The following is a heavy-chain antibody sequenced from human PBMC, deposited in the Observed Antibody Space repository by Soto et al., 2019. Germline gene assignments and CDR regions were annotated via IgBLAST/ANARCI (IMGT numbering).Heavy chain of an antibody. CDR3: AREYGMDV. V-gene: IGHV1-18*01. J-gene: IGHJ6*02. CDR2: ISGYNGNT. CDR1: GYSFHTYA. Sequence: ASVKVSCKASGYSFHTYAISWVRQAPGQGLEWVGLISGYNGNTNYAQKFQGRVTLTRDTSTKTAFMELRSLTGDDTAVYYCAREYGMDVWGQGTTVTVSS.